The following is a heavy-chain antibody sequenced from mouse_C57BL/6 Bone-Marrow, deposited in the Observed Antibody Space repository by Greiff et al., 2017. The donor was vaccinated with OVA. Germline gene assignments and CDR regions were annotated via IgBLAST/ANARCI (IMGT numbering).Heavy chain of an antibody. J-gene: IGHJ3*01. CDR2: IDPENGDT. V-gene: IGHV14-4*01. Sequence: VQLQQYGAELVRPGASVKLSCTASGFNIKDDYMHWVKQRPEQGLEWIGWIDPENGDTEYASKFQGKATITADTSSNTAYLQLSSLTSEDTAVYYCTLDSSGPWGQGTLVTVSA. D-gene: IGHD3-2*02. CDR3: TLDSSGP. CDR1: GFNIKDDY.